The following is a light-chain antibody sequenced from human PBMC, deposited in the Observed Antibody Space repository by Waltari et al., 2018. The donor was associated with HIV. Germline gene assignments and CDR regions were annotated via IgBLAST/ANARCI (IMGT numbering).Light chain of an antibody. V-gene: IGKV3-15*01. Sequence: EIVMTQSPATLSVSPGGRATLSCRASQSVRSDLAWYQQQPGQAPRLLIYGASSRAAGIPARFSGSGSGTEFTLIITSLQSEDFAVYYCQQYNEWPPLTFGGGTKVEIE. CDR2: GAS. CDR3: QQYNEWPPLT. CDR1: QSVRSD. J-gene: IGKJ4*01.